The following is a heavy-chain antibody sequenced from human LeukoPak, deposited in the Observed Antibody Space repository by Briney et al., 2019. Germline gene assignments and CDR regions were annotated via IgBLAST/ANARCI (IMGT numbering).Heavy chain of an antibody. CDR3: AKDPQPLLYPFGY. CDR2: ISSSGGST. Sequence: GGSLRLSCAASGFTFSSYAMSWVRQAPGKGLEWVSAISSSGGSTYYADSVKGRFTISRDNSKNTLYLQMNSLRAEDTAVYYCAKDPQPLLYPFGYWGQGTLVTVSS. V-gene: IGHV3-23*01. D-gene: IGHD2-2*02. CDR1: GFTFSSYA. J-gene: IGHJ4*02.